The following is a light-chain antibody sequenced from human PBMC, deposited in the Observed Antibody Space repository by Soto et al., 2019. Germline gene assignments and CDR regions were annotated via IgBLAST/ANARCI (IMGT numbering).Light chain of an antibody. CDR1: QSISSW. CDR3: QQYNSYWT. Sequence: DIPMTQSPSTLSASVGDRVTITCRASQSISSWLAWYQQKPGNAPKILIYKASGGVSSRFSGSGSGTEFTLTISSLQPDDFATYYCQQYNSYWTVGQGTKVEIK. CDR2: KAS. V-gene: IGKV1-5*03. J-gene: IGKJ1*01.